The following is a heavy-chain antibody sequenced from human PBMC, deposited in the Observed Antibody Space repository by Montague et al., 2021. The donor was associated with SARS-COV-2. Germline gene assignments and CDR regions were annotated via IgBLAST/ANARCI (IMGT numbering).Heavy chain of an antibody. Sequence: SLRLSCAASGFSFSFYAMSWVRQAPGKGLEWVSGIRGSGGSTCYADSVKGRFTISRDNSKNTLYLQMNSLRAGDTAVYYCARMDILTAYPDDYWGQGTLVTVSS. CDR1: GFSFSFYA. CDR3: ARMDILTAYPDDY. V-gene: IGHV3-23*01. D-gene: IGHD3-9*01. CDR2: IRGSGGST. J-gene: IGHJ4*02.